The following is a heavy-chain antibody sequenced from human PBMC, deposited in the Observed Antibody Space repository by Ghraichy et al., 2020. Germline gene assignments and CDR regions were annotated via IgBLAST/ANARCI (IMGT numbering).Heavy chain of an antibody. CDR1: GFTFSSYG. D-gene: IGHD2-21*02. CDR3: ARDFVVVTVSYYFDY. V-gene: IGHV3-33*08. Sequence: GGSLRLSCAASGFTFSSYGMHWVRQAPGKGLEWVAVIWYDGSNKYYADSVKGRFTISRDNSKNTLYLQMNSLRAEDTAVYYCARDFVVVTVSYYFDYWGQGTLVTVSS. J-gene: IGHJ4*02. CDR2: IWYDGSNK.